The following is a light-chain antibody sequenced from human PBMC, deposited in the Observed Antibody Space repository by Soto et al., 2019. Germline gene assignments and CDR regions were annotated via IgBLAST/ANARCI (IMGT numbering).Light chain of an antibody. CDR3: QQYSSLPHT. V-gene: IGKV3-20*01. J-gene: IGKJ2*01. CDR2: GVS. Sequence: ENVLTQSPGTLSLSPGERATLSCRATQSVTSSYFAWYQQKPGQAPRLLIYGVSSRATDIPDRFSGSGSGIDFTLTISRLQPEDFVVYYCQQYSSLPHTFGQGTKLEVK. CDR1: QSVTSSY.